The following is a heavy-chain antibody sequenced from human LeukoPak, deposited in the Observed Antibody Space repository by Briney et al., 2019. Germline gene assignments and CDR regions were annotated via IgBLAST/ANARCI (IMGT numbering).Heavy chain of an antibody. V-gene: IGHV3-21*01. CDR3: ARVQGGGFRTADY. CDR2: ISSSSSYI. D-gene: IGHD1-14*01. J-gene: IGHJ4*02. Sequence: PGGSLRLSCAASGFTFSDYSMNWVRQAPGKGLEWVSSISSSSSYIFYADSVRGRFSISRDNSKNTLFLQMNSLRTEDTAVYFCARVQGGGFRTADYWGQGTLVTVSS. CDR1: GFTFSDYS.